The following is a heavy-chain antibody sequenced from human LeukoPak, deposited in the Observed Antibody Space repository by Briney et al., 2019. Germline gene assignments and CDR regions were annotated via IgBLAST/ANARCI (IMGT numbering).Heavy chain of an antibody. D-gene: IGHD2-2*03. CDR1: GYTFTSYG. CDR2: ISAYNGNT. CDR3: ATQLRAGYCSSTSCLLWVN. V-gene: IGHV1-18*01. J-gene: IGHJ4*02. Sequence: ASVKVSCKASGYTFTSYGISWVRQAPGQGLEWMGWISAYNGNTNYAQKLQGRVTMTTDTSTSTAYMELRSLRSDDTAVYYCATQLRAGYCSSTSCLLWVNWGQGTLVTVSS.